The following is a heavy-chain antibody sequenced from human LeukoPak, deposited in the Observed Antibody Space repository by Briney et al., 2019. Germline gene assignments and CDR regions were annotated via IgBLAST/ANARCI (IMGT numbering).Heavy chain of an antibody. CDR2: ISSSSSYI. Sequence: PGGSLRLSCAASGFTFSSYSMNWVRQAPGKGLEWVSSISSSSSYIYYADSVKGRFTISRDNAKNSLYLQMYSLRAEDTAVYYCARDLSYSSSSLYFDYWGQGTLVTVSS. J-gene: IGHJ4*02. D-gene: IGHD6-6*01. V-gene: IGHV3-21*01. CDR1: GFTFSSYS. CDR3: ARDLSYSSSSLYFDY.